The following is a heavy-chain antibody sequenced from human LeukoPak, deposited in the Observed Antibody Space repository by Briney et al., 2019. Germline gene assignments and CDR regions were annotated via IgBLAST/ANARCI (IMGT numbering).Heavy chain of an antibody. CDR1: GGSISSYY. CDR3: ARGRDSSGYYYEEYFQH. Sequence: SETLSLTCTVSGGSISSYYRSWIRQPPGKGLEWIGYIYYSGSTNYNPSLKSRVTISVDTSKNQFSLKLSSVTAADTAVYYCARGRDSSGYYYEEYFQHWGQGTLVTVSS. J-gene: IGHJ1*01. V-gene: IGHV4-59*01. CDR2: IYYSGST. D-gene: IGHD3-22*01.